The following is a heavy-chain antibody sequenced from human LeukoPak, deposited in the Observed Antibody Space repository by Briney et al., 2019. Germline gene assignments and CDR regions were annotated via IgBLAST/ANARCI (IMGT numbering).Heavy chain of an antibody. Sequence: SGGSLRLSCAASGFAFSTYAMNWVRQAPGKGLEGVAVMSYDGSNKYYADSVRGRFTISRDNSKNTLYLQMNSLRSEDSAVYYCTKAGCSSTTCYSNCWGQGTLVTVSS. CDR3: TKAGCSSTTCYSNC. V-gene: IGHV3-30*18. CDR1: GFAFSTYA. CDR2: MSYDGSNK. D-gene: IGHD2-2*01. J-gene: IGHJ4*02.